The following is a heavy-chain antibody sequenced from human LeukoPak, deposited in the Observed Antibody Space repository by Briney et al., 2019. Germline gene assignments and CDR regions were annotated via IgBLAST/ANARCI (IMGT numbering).Heavy chain of an antibody. CDR3: ARHPFATPFDY. D-gene: IGHD2-15*01. CDR1: GGSIINYY. V-gene: IGHV4-59*08. J-gene: IGHJ4*02. Sequence: SETLSLTCTVSGGSIINYYWSWLRQPPGKGLEWIGYIYHSGDTNHNPSLKSRVTISTDTSKNQFSLELSSVTAADTAVYYCARHPFATPFDYWGQGILVTVSS. CDR2: IYHSGDT.